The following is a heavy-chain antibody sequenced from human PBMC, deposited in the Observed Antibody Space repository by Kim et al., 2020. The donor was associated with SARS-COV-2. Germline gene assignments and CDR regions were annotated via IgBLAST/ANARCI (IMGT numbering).Heavy chain of an antibody. J-gene: IGHJ6*03. Sequence: SETLSLTCAVYGESFSGYYWSWVRQPPGKGLEWIGEINHSGSTNYNPSLKSRVTISVDTSKNQFSLKLSSVTAADTAVYYCARGRVTMIVVVIAPFYYYYMDVWGKGTTATVSS. CDR2: INHSGST. CDR1: GESFSGYY. V-gene: IGHV4-34*01. D-gene: IGHD3-22*01. CDR3: ARGRVTMIVVVIAPFYYYYMDV.